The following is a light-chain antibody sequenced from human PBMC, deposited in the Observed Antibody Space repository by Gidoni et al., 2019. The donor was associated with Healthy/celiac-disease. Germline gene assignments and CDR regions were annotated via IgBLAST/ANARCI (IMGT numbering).Light chain of an antibody. Sequence: IELTQSPGTLSLSPGERASLSCRASQSVSSNYLAWYQQKPGKAPRLLIYGASSRATGIPYRFSGSGSGTDFTLTISRLEPEDFAVYYCQQYGSSPFTFGPGTKVDI. CDR2: GAS. J-gene: IGKJ3*01. CDR3: QQYGSSPFT. CDR1: QSVSSNY. V-gene: IGKV3-20*01.